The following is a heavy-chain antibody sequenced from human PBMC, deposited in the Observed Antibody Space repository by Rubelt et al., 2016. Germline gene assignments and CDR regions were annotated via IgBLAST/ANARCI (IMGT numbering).Heavy chain of an antibody. CDR1: GFTFGDYA. Sequence: LVESGGGLVQPGRSLRLSCTASGFTFGDYAMSWVRQAPGKGLEWVGFIRSKAYGGTTEFAASVKGRFSVSRDDSKSTAYLQTNSLKTEDTAVYYCSRHTSGGYYFFDYWGQGTLVTVSS. V-gene: IGHV3-49*04. D-gene: IGHD1-26*01. CDR3: SRHTSGGYYFFDY. CDR2: IRSKAYGGTT. J-gene: IGHJ4*02.